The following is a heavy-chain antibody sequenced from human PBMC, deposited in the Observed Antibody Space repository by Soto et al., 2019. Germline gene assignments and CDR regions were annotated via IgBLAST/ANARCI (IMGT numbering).Heavy chain of an antibody. CDR1: GGSISSSSYY. J-gene: IGHJ5*02. D-gene: IGHD2-15*01. Sequence: SETLSLTCTVSGGSISSSSYYWGWIRQPPGKGLEWIGSIYYSGSTYYNPSLKSRVTISVDTSKNQFSLKLSSVTAADTAVYYCARLRLRNWFDPWGQGTLVTVS. CDR3: ARLRLRNWFDP. V-gene: IGHV4-39*01. CDR2: IYYSGST.